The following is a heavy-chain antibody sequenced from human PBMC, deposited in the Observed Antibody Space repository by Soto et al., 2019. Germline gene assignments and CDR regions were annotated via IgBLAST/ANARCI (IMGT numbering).Heavy chain of an antibody. Sequence: QVQLVQSGVEVKGPGASVTVSCKASGYTFSSYGIAWVRQDPGQGLEWLGWINCYSGYTHYVQTFQGRISFTTDSSASTAYLELRSLISDDTAVYYCARYFLNDYGDPGWFDPWGQGTLVTVSS. D-gene: IGHD4-17*01. CDR3: ARYFLNDYGDPGWFDP. CDR1: GYTFSSYG. J-gene: IGHJ5*02. CDR2: INCYSGYT. V-gene: IGHV1-18*01.